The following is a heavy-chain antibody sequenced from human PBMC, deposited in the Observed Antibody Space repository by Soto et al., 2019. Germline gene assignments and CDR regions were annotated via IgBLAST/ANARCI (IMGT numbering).Heavy chain of an antibody. CDR2: IKEDETEK. CDR1: GCTFNAFW. J-gene: IGHJ4*02. V-gene: IGHV3-7*04. Sequence: PVGSQILSCVGAGCTFNAFWMTWIRQAPGKGLEWVATIKEDETEKYYGDSVKGRFTISRDNAKNSLFLQMNNLRVDDTAVYYCVRARVDYWGQGILFTV. CDR3: VRARVDY.